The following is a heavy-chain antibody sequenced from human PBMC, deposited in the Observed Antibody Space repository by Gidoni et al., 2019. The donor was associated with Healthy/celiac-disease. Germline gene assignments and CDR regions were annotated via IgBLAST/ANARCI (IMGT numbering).Heavy chain of an antibody. J-gene: IGHJ4*02. V-gene: IGHV3-7*01. CDR3: ARVGSSWYMPEDY. D-gene: IGHD6-13*01. Sequence: CNETYGVDSVKGRFTISRDNAKNSLYLQMNSLRAEDTAVYYCARVGSSWYMPEDYWGQGTLVTVSS. CDR2: CNET.